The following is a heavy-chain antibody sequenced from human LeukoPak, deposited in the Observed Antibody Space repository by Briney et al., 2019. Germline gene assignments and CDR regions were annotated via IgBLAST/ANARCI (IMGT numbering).Heavy chain of an antibody. CDR3: ARGYCSGGSCPNWFDP. J-gene: IGHJ5*02. CDR1: GGSISSGGYS. CDR2: IYHSGST. Sequence: SETLSLTCAVSGGSISSGGYSWSWIRQPPGKGLEWIGYIYHSGSTYYNPSLKSRVTISVDRSKNQFSLKLSSVTAAGTAVYYCARGYCSGGSCPNWFDPWGQGTLVTVSS. V-gene: IGHV4-30-2*01. D-gene: IGHD2-15*01.